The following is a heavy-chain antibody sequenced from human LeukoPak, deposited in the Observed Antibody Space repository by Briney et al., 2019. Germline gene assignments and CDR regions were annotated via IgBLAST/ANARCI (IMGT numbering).Heavy chain of an antibody. CDR1: GFTFNSYA. CDR3: AKAIWGSGWYDGFDY. CDR2: ISGSGGST. D-gene: IGHD6-19*01. V-gene: IGHV3-23*01. J-gene: IGHJ4*02. Sequence: RGSLRLSCAASGFTFNSYAMSWVRQAPGKGLEWVSAISGSGGSTYYADSVKGRFTISRDNSKNALYLQMNSLRAEDTAVYYCAKAIWGSGWYDGFDYWGQGTLVTVSS.